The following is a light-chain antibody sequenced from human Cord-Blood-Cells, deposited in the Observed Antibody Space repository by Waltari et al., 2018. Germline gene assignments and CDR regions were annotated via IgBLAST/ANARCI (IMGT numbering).Light chain of an antibody. Sequence: QSALTQPPSASGYPGQSVTISCTGTSSDVGGSNYVSWYQQHPGKAPKLMIYEVSKRPSGVPDRFSGSKSGNTASLTVSGLQAEDEADYYCSSYAGSNNRVFGGGTKLTVL. CDR2: EVS. CDR1: SSDVGGSNY. V-gene: IGLV2-8*01. CDR3: SSYAGSNNRV. J-gene: IGLJ3*02.